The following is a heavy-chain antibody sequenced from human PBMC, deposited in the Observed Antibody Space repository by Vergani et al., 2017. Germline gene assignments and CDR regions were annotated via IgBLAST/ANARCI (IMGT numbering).Heavy chain of an antibody. CDR2: IWSDGSNK. D-gene: IGHD6-6*01. V-gene: IGHV3-33*01. CDR3: ARDIEYSSSSDAFDI. CDR1: GFTFSSYG. Sequence: QVQLVESGGGVVQPGRSLRLSCAASGFTFSSYGMHWVRQAPGKGLEWVAVIWSDGSNKYYADSVKGRFTISRDNSKNTLYLLMNSLRAEDTAVYYCARDIEYSSSSDAFDIWGQGTMVTVSS. J-gene: IGHJ3*02.